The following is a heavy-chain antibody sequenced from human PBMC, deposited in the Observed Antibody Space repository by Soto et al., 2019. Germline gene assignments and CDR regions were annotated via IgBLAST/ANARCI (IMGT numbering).Heavy chain of an antibody. V-gene: IGHV3-7*01. CDR2: LSQGGSDK. CDR3: ARDPSFGALDY. Sequence: DVQLVESGGGLVQPGGSLRLSCAASGFKFSSSWMSWVRQAPGKGLEWVAELSQGGSDKSYVDSVKGRFTISRDNAKNSLYLQMNSLRAEDTAVYYCARDPSFGALDYWGQGTRVTVSS. D-gene: IGHD3-10*01. J-gene: IGHJ4*02. CDR1: GFKFSSSW.